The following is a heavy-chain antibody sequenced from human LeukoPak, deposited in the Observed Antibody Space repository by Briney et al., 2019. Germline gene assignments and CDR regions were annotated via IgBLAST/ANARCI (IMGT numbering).Heavy chain of an antibody. V-gene: IGHV1-2*02. CDR1: GYTFTGYY. Sequence: GASVKVSCKASGYTFTGYYIHWMRQAPGQGLEWMGWINPNSGGTNYAQKFQGRVTITADKSTSTAYMELSSLRSEDTAVYYCASEEAAKGVGYWGQGTLVTVSS. CDR2: INPNSGGT. CDR3: ASEEAAKGVGY. D-gene: IGHD2-15*01. J-gene: IGHJ4*02.